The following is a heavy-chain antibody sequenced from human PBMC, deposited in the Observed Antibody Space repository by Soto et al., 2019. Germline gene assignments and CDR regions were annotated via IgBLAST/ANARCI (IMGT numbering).Heavy chain of an antibody. CDR3: ARGDGYIFDF. J-gene: IGHJ4*02. CDR1: GYTFISYD. V-gene: IGHV1-8*01. CDR2: MNPNTGDP. Sequence: QVQLVQSGAEVKKPGASVKVSCKASGYTFISYDINWVRQATGQGLEWMGWMNPNTGDPGYAQKFQGRVTMTRNTSINPANLELSSLRSDDTAVYFCARGDGYIFDFWGQGPLVTVSS. D-gene: IGHD5-12*01.